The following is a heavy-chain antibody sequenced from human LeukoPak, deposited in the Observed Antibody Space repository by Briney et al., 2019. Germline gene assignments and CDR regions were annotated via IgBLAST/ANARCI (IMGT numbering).Heavy chain of an antibody. CDR3: ARQLGASGYDSPFGC. CDR1: GGSISSGSFY. Sequence: SETLSLTCTVSGGSISSGSFYWGWIRQPPGKGLEWIGSIYYSGSTHYNPSLRSRVTISVDTSKNQVSLKLSSVSAADTAVYYCARQLGASGYDSPFGCWGQGTLVTVSS. CDR2: IYYSGST. V-gene: IGHV4-39*01. D-gene: IGHD5-12*01. J-gene: IGHJ4*02.